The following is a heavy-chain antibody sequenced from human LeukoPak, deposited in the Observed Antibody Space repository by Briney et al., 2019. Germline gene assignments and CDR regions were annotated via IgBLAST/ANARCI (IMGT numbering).Heavy chain of an antibody. CDR2: ISSSSSYI. J-gene: IGHJ6*03. CDR3: ASSLDDYGDYYYYYYMDV. V-gene: IGHV3-21*01. CDR1: GFTFSSYS. Sequence: GGSLRLSCAASGFTFSSYSMNWVRQAPGKGLEWVSSISSSSSYIYYADSVKGRFTISRDNAKNSLYLQMNSLRAEDTAVYYCASSLDDYGDYYYYYYMDVWGKGTTVTVSS. D-gene: IGHD4-17*01.